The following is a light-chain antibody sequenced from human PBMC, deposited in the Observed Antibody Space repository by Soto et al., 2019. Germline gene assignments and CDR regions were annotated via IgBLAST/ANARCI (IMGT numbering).Light chain of an antibody. Sequence: DIQMTQSPSTLSGSVGDRVTITCRASQTISSWLALYQQNPGKAPKLLIYNAPNLKSGVPSRFSGSGSGTECTLMISSLQPDYFATYYCQHYNSYSEAFGQVTKVDI. V-gene: IGKV1-5*03. CDR1: QTISSW. CDR2: NAP. J-gene: IGKJ1*01. CDR3: QHYNSYSEA.